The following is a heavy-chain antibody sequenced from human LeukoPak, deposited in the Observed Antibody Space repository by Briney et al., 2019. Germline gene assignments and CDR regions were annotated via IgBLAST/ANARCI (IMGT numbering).Heavy chain of an antibody. CDR1: GYTFTSYD. D-gene: IGHD3-10*01. CDR3: AREEYGSGSYYNGNWFDP. J-gene: IGHJ5*02. V-gene: IGHV1-8*01. Sequence: ASVKVSCKASGYTFTSYDINWVRQATGQGLEWMEWMNPNSGNTGYAQKFQGRVTMTRNTSISTAYMELGRLRSDDTAVYYCAREEYGSGSYYNGNWFDPWGQGTLVTVSS. CDR2: MNPNSGNT.